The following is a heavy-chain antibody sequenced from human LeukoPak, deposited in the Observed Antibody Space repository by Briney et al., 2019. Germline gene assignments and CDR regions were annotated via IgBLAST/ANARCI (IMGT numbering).Heavy chain of an antibody. CDR1: GYTFTVYY. D-gene: IGHD2-15*01. CDR3: ARVMVVAARDPLDP. V-gene: IGHV1-46*01. Sequence: ASVKVSCTASGYTFTVYYMHWVRQAPGQGLEWMGIINPSGGSTSYAQKFQGRVTMTRDTSTSTVYMELSSLRSEDTAVYYRARVMVVAARDPLDPWGQGTLVTVSS. J-gene: IGHJ5*02. CDR2: INPSGGST.